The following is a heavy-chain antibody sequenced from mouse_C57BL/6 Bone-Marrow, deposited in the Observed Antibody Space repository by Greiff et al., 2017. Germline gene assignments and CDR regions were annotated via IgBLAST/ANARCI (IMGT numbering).Heavy chain of an antibody. D-gene: IGHD1-1*01. CDR1: GYTFTSYW. CDR2: IHPNSGST. V-gene: IGHV1-64*01. J-gene: IGHJ3*01. Sequence: QVQLQQSGAELVKPGASVKLSCKASGYTFTSYWMHWVKQRPGQGLEWIGMIHPNSGSTNYNEKFKSKATLTVDKSSSTAYMQLSSLTSEDSAVYYCATPDYFGSSYVGAYWGQGTLVTVSA. CDR3: ATPDYFGSSYVGAY.